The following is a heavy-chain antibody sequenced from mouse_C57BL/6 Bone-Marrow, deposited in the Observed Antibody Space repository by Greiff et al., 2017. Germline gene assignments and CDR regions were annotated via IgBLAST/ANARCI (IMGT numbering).Heavy chain of an antibody. D-gene: IGHD1-1*01. CDR1: GYTFTSYW. CDR2: IYPGRGST. Sequence: QVQLQQPGAELVKPGASVKMSCKASGYTFTSYWITWVKQRPGQGLAWIGDIYPGRGSTNYNGKFKSKATLTVDTSSSPAYMPLSSLTSEDSAVYYCARGGVTVVEGNYAMDYWGQGASVTVSS. V-gene: IGHV1-55*01. J-gene: IGHJ4*01. CDR3: ARGGVTVVEGNYAMDY.